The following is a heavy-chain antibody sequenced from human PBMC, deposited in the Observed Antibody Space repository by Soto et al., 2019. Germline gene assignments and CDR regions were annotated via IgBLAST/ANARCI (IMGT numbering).Heavy chain of an antibody. V-gene: IGHV6-1*01. D-gene: IGHD3-16*01. CDR1: GDSVSGNSAA. Sequence: SQTLSLTCAISGDSVSGNSAAWNWIRQSPSRGLEWLGRTYYRSRWYNDYAVSVKSRITVTPDTSKNQFSLHLNSVTPEDTAVYYCARELPYYVSSDSYLDYWGQGALVTVSS. CDR3: ARELPYYVSSDSYLDY. CDR2: TYYRSRWYN. J-gene: IGHJ4*02.